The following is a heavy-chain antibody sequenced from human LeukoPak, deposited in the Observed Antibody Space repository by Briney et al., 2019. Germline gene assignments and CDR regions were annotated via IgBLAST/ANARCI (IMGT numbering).Heavy chain of an antibody. CDR3: ARINDYDFWSGPNNAFDI. CDR2: ISWNSGSI. Sequence: GGSLRLSCAASGFTFDDYAMHWVRQAPGKGLEWVSGISWNSGSIGYADSVKGRFTISRDNAKNSLYLQMNSLRAEDMALYYCARINDYDFWSGPNNAFDIWGQGTMVTVSS. CDR1: GFTFDDYA. D-gene: IGHD3-3*01. V-gene: IGHV3-9*03. J-gene: IGHJ3*02.